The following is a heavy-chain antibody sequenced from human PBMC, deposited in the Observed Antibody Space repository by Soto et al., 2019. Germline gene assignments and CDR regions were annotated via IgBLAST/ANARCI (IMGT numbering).Heavy chain of an antibody. J-gene: IGHJ5*02. CDR3: VRISRGGAFGPRWFDP. CDR1: CASIRSTDYY. V-gene: IGHV4-30-4*01. CDR2: FYYTGST. D-gene: IGHD3-10*01. Sequence: PSETLSLTCTVSCASIRSTDYYWSWIRQAPGKGLEWIGYFYYTGSTYYNPSLMSRLTISVDTSKNQFSLKLTSVTAAETAVYYCVRISRGGAFGPRWFDPWGKGTLVTVSS.